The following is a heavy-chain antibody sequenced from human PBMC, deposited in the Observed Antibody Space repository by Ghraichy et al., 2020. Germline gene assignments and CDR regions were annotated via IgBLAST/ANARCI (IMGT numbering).Heavy chain of an antibody. CDR3: ARAPKDFGGNPSDFDH. J-gene: IGHJ4*02. CDR2: IYPDDSDT. V-gene: IGHV5-51*06. Sequence: GESLNISCKGSGYNFDGYWIGWVRQMPGKGLEWMGSIYPDDSDTRYSPSFQGQVTISADESISTAYLQWSSLRASDTAIYYCARAPKDFGGNPSDFDHWGQGTLVTVSS. D-gene: IGHD4-23*01. CDR1: GYNFDGYW.